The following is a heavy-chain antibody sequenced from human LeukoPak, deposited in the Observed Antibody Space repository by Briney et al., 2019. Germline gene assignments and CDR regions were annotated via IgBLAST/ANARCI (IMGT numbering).Heavy chain of an antibody. CDR2: MNPNSGNT. CDR3: ARRNTGVVAGLDC. J-gene: IGHJ4*02. D-gene: IGHD5-18*01. V-gene: IGHV1-8*01. Sequence: ASVKVSCKASGYTFTSYDIIWARQATGQGLEWMGWMNPNSGNTGYAQKFQGRVTMTRNTSISTAYMELSSLRSEDAAVYYCARRNTGVVAGLDCWGQGTLVTVSS. CDR1: GYTFTSYD.